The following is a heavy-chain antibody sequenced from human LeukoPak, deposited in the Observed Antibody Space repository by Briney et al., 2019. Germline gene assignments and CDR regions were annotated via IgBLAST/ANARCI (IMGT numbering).Heavy chain of an antibody. J-gene: IGHJ4*02. Sequence: SQTLSLTCTVSGGSINSGSYYWYWIRQPAGKGLEWIGRIYTSGSTNYNPSLKSRVTMSVDTSKNQFSLKLSSVTAADTAVYYCARGPYYDFWSGYPFFDCWGQGTLVTVSS. D-gene: IGHD3-3*01. CDR2: IYTSGST. V-gene: IGHV4-61*02. CDR3: ARGPYYDFWSGYPFFDC. CDR1: GGSINSGSYY.